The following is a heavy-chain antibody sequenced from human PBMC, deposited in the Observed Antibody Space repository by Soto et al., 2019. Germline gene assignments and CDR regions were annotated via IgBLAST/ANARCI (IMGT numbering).Heavy chain of an antibody. CDR3: ARAGLLGARAFDY. CDR2: IYYSGST. D-gene: IGHD1-26*01. Sequence: SETLSLTCTVSGGSISSGGYYWSWIRQHPGKGLEWIGYIYYSGSTYYNPSLKSRVTISVDTSKNQFSLKLSSVTAADTAVYYCARAGLLGARAFDYWGQGTLVTVSS. CDR1: GGSISSGGYY. J-gene: IGHJ4*02. V-gene: IGHV4-31*03.